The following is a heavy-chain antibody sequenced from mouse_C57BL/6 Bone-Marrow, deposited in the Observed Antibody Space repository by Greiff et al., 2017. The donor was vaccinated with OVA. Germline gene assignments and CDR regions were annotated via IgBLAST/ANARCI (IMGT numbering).Heavy chain of an antibody. CDR1: GYTFTSYD. CDR3: AREGSGSSSYWYFDV. J-gene: IGHJ1*03. D-gene: IGHD1-1*01. V-gene: IGHV1-85*01. CDR2: IYPRDGST. Sequence: QVQLKQSGPELVKPGASVKLSCKASGYTFTSYDINWVKQRPGQGLEWIGWIYPRDGSTKYNEQFKGKATLTVDTSSSTAYMELHSLTSEDSAVYFGAREGSGSSSYWYFDVWGTGTTVTVSS.